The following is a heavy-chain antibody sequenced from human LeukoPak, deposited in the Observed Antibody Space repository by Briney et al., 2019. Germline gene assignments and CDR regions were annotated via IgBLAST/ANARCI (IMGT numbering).Heavy chain of an antibody. CDR2: IIPIFGTA. CDR1: GGTFSSYA. J-gene: IGHJ4*02. D-gene: IGHD3-10*01. CDR3: AAARGYYYGSGSYYPAHYFDY. V-gene: IGHV1-69*13. Sequence: ASVKVSCKASGGTFSSYAISWVRQAPGQGLEWMGGIIPIFGTANYAQKFQGRVTITADESTSTAYMELSSLRSGDTAVYYCAAARGYYYGSGSYYPAHYFDYWGQGTLVTVSS.